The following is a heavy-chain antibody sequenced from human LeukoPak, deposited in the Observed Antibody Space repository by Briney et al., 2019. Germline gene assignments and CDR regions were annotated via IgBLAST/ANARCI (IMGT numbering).Heavy chain of an antibody. Sequence: GESLKISCKGSGYSFSTYWIAWVRQMPGKGLEWTGIIYPGDSDTRYSPSFQGQVTISADKSISTAYLQWSSLKASDTAIYYCARSGAAAASFDYWGQGTLVTVSS. J-gene: IGHJ4*02. CDR2: IYPGDSDT. D-gene: IGHD6-13*01. V-gene: IGHV5-51*01. CDR3: ARSGAAAASFDY. CDR1: GYSFSTYW.